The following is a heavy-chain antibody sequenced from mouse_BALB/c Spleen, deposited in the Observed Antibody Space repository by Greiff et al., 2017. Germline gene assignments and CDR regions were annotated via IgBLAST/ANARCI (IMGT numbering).Heavy chain of an antibody. J-gene: IGHJ3*01. Sequence: EVQVVESGGDLVKPGGSLKLSCAASGFTFSSYGMSWVRQTPDKRLEWVATISSGGSYTYYPDSVKGRFTISRDNAKNTLYLQMSSLKSEDTAMYYCARQNDGYSFAYWGQGTLVTVSA. V-gene: IGHV5-6*01. CDR2: ISSGGSYT. CDR3: ARQNDGYSFAY. CDR1: GFTFSSYG. D-gene: IGHD2-3*01.